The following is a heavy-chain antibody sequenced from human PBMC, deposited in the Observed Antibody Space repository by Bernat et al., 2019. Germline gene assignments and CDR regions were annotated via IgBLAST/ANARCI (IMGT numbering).Heavy chain of an antibody. J-gene: IGHJ4*02. CDR3: AKVTRLWFGEFPYYFDY. V-gene: IGHV3-23*01. CDR1: GSTFISYA. D-gene: IGHD3-10*01. CDR2: ISGSGGRT. Sequence: EVQLLESGGGLVQPGGSLRLSCAASGSTFISYATSCVRPAPWKGLEWVSAISGSGGRTYCDGSVKDRFTIYRDNTKNTLYLQMNSLRDEDTAVYYCAKVTRLWFGEFPYYFDYWGQGTLVTVAS.